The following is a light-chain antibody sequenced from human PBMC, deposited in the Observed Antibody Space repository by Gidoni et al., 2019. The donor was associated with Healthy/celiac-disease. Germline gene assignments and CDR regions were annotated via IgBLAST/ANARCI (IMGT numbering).Light chain of an antibody. CDR3: QQYYSTHALT. Sequence: ILMTQSPDSLAVSLGERATIHCKSSQSVVYSSNNKNYLAWYQQKPGQPPKLLIYWASTRESGVPDRFSGSGSGTDFTLTISSLQAEDVAVYYCQQYYSTHALTFGGXTKVEIK. CDR2: WAS. CDR1: QSVVYSSNNKNY. J-gene: IGKJ4*01. V-gene: IGKV4-1*01.